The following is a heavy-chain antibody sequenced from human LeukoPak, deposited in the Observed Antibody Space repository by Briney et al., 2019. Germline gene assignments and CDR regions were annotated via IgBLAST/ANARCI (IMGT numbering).Heavy chain of an antibody. CDR1: GFTFSDYT. V-gene: IGHV3-30*04. Sequence: GGSLRLSCAASGFTFSDYTMQWVRQAPGKGLEWVALLPPDGSYQYYADSLKGRFTISRDNFKNALYLQMNSLRPEDTAVYYCARGLHDRSWYGAHWGQGTLLSVSS. D-gene: IGHD6-13*01. J-gene: IGHJ4*02. CDR3: ARGLHDRSWYGAH. CDR2: LPPDGSYQ.